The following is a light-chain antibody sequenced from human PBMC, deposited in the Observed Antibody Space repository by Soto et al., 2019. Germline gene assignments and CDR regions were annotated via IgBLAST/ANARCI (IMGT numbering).Light chain of an antibody. Sequence: DVVMTQSPLSLPVTLGQPASISCRSSQSLVYVDGNTYLNWFQQRPGQSPRRLIHKVSNRDSGVPDRFSGSGSGTDFTLRISRVEAEDVGLYYCMQGRHWPWTFGQGTKVEIK. CDR1: QSLVYVDGNTY. CDR3: MQGRHWPWT. J-gene: IGKJ1*01. CDR2: KVS. V-gene: IGKV2-30*01.